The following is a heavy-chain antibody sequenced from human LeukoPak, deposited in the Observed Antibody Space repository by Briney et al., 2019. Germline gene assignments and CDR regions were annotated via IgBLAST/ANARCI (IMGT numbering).Heavy chain of an antibody. CDR1: GYSFINYW. J-gene: IGHJ4*02. Sequence: PGESLKISCKGSGYSFINYWIGWVRQMPGKGLEWMGIIYPGDSDTTYSPSFQGQVTISADKSISTAYLQWSSLKASDTAMYYCARLTDDYFDYWGQGTLVTVSS. V-gene: IGHV5-51*01. CDR2: IYPGDSDT. CDR3: ARLTDDYFDY.